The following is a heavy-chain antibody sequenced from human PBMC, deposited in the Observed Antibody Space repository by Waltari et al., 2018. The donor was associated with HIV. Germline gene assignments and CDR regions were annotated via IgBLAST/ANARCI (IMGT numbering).Heavy chain of an antibody. J-gene: IGHJ4*02. Sequence: EVQLVQSGAEVKKPGESLKISCAASGYSFTDSWIALVRQRPGKGLEWMGIIYPGDSETRYSPSVHGQVTISVDKSINTAYVQWRSLKASDTAMYYCARQYYYDSDGYLGDLGYWGQGTLVTVSS. CDR1: GYSFTDSW. CDR2: IYPGDSET. D-gene: IGHD3-22*01. CDR3: ARQYYYDSDGYLGDLGY. V-gene: IGHV5-51*01.